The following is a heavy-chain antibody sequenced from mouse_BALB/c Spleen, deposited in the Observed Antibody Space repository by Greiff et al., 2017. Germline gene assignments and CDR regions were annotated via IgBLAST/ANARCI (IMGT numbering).Heavy chain of an antibody. J-gene: IGHJ2*01. CDR2: INPYNDGT. D-gene: IGHD2-14*01. Sequence: VQLKESGPELVKPGASVKMSCKASGYTFTSYVMHWVKQKPGQGLEWIGYINPYNDGTKYNEKFKGKATLTSDKSSSTAYMELSSLTSEDSAVYYCVGYDAAFDYWGQGTTLTVSS. CDR3: VGYDAAFDY. CDR1: GYTFTSYV. V-gene: IGHV1-14*01.